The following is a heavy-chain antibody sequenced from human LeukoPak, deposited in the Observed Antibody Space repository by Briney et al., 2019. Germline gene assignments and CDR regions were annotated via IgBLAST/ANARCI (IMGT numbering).Heavy chain of an antibody. CDR3: VKEIFRNGFHGLDV. CDR1: RFIFSNYA. CDR2: IGDKNSRT. D-gene: IGHD5-24*01. J-gene: IGHJ6*02. V-gene: IGHV3-23*01. Sequence: GGSLRLSCAASRFIFSNYAMHWVRQAPGRGLAWVSGIGDKNSRTYYADSVRGRFTISRDNSRNILYLQMNSLRAEDTAVYYCVKEIFRNGFHGLDVWGQGTTVTVSS.